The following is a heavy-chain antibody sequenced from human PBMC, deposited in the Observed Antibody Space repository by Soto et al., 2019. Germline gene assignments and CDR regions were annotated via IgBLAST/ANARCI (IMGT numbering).Heavy chain of an antibody. D-gene: IGHD6-13*01. CDR1: GYTFTDYY. V-gene: IGHV1-46*01. J-gene: IGHJ4*02. CDR2: INPSGGDT. CDR3: ARHNIAAAGPFHY. Sequence: GASVKASCKASGYTFTDYYMHWVRQAPGQGLEWMGVINPSGGDTTYAQKFQGRVTMTRDTSTSTIYMELNRVRSENTAVFYCARHNIAAAGPFHYWGQGTLVTVSS.